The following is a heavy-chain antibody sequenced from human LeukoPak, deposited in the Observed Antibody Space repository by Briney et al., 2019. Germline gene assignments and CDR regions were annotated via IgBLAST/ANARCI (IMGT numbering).Heavy chain of an antibody. V-gene: IGHV1-18*01. CDR2: ISAYDGNT. CDR1: GYTFTSYG. J-gene: IGHJ6*03. D-gene: IGHD1-26*01. Sequence: ASVKVSCKASGYTFTSYGISWVRQAPGQGLEWMGWISAYDGNTNYAQKLQGRVTMTTDTSTSTAYMELRSLRSDDTAVYYCARESTGGSYPLDYYYYYMDVWGKGTTVTVSS. CDR3: ARESTGGSYPLDYYYYYMDV.